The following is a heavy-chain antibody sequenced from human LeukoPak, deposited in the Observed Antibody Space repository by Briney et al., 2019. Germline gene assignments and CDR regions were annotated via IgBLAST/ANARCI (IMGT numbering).Heavy chain of an antibody. CDR3: ARILYYDSSGYLGENAFDI. V-gene: IGHV1-69*13. Sequence: ASVKVSCKASGYTFTSYGISWVRQAPGQGLEWMGGIIPIFGTANYAQKFQGRVTITADESTSTAYMELSSLRSEDTAVYYCARILYYDSSGYLGENAFDIWGQGTMVTVSS. D-gene: IGHD3-22*01. CDR1: GYTFTSYG. J-gene: IGHJ3*02. CDR2: IIPIFGTA.